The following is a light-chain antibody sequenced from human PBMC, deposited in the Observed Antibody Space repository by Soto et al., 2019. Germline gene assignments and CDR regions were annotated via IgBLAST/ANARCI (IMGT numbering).Light chain of an antibody. CDR1: QSVSSY. Sequence: EIVLTQSPATLSLSPGERATLSCRACQSVSSYLAWYQQKPGQAPRLLIYEASNRATGIPARFSGSGSGTDFTLTISSLEPEDFAVYYCQQRSNWPPITFGQGTRLEIQ. CDR2: EAS. CDR3: QQRSNWPPIT. V-gene: IGKV3-11*01. J-gene: IGKJ5*01.